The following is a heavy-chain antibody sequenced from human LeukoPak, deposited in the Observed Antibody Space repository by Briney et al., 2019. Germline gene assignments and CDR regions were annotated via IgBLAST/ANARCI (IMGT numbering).Heavy chain of an antibody. CDR3: ARSVSIGTVDY. J-gene: IGHJ4*02. Sequence: GGSLRLSCAASGFTFSSYSMNWVRQAPGKGLEWVSSISSSSSYIYYADSVKGRFTISRDNAKNSLYLQMNSLRAEDTAVYYCARSVSIGTVDYWGQGTLVTVSS. CDR1: GFTFSSYS. CDR2: ISSSSSYI. V-gene: IGHV3-21*01. D-gene: IGHD6-13*01.